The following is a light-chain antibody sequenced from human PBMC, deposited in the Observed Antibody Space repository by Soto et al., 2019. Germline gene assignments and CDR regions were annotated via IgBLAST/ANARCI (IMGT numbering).Light chain of an antibody. CDR2: AAS. CDR3: QQANSFPFT. CDR1: QIIGSW. Sequence: DIQMTQSPSSVSASIGDRVTITYRASQIIGSWLAWYQQKPGKAPTLLIYAASRLQSGVPSRFSGSGSGTDFTLTITSLQAEDSATYYCQQANSFPFTFGPGTKVDVK. V-gene: IGKV1-12*02. J-gene: IGKJ3*01.